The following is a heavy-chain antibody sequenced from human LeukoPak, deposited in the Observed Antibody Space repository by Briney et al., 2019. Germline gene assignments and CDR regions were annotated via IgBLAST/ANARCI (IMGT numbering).Heavy chain of an antibody. CDR3: AKTPTVVPAAYDY. CDR1: EFTFSSYA. J-gene: IGHJ4*02. CDR2: ISGSGGST. Sequence: GGSLRLSCAASEFTFSSYAMSWDRQAPGKGLEWVSAISGSGGSTYYADSVKGRFTISRDNSKNTLYLQMNSLRAEDTAVYYCAKTPTVVPAAYDYWGQGTLVTVSS. D-gene: IGHD2-2*01. V-gene: IGHV3-23*01.